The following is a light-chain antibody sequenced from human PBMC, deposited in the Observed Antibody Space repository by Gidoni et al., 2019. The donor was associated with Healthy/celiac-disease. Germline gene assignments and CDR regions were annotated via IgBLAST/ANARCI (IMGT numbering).Light chain of an antibody. CDR2: GSS. CDR1: QSVSSN. CDR3: QQYNNWPRT. Sequence: DIVMTQSPATLSVSPGERATLSCRASQSVSSNLAWYQQKPGQAPRLLIYGSSTRATGIPARFSGGGSGTEFTLTISSLQSEDFAVYYCQQYNNWPRTFGHGTKVEIK. V-gene: IGKV3-15*01. J-gene: IGKJ1*01.